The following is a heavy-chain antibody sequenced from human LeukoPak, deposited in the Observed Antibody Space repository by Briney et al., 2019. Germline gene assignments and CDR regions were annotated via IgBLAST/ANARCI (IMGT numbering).Heavy chain of an antibody. CDR3: ARDRGSGIDY. V-gene: IGHV3-53*01. CDR1: GFTVSSNY. J-gene: IGHJ4*02. D-gene: IGHD1-26*01. CDR2: IYSGGST. Sequence: GGSLRPSCAASGFTVSSNYMSWVRQAPGKGLESVSVIYSGGSTYYAESVKGRFTISRDNSKNTLYLQMNSLRAEDTAVYYCARDRGSGIDYWGQGTLVTVSS.